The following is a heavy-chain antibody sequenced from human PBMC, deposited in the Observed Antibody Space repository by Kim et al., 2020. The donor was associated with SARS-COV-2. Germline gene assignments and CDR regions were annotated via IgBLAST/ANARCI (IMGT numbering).Heavy chain of an antibody. Sequence: ASVKVSCKASGYTFTRYGISWVRQAPGQGLEWMGWISGYNANTNYAQKLQGRVTMTTDTSTSTAYMELRSLRSDDTAVYYCARDSSFSRGSGSYLVFYGIDYWGQGTLVTASS. D-gene: IGHD3-10*01. CDR2: ISGYNANT. V-gene: IGHV1-18*04. CDR1: GYTFTRYG. CDR3: ARDSSFSRGSGSYLVFYGIDY. J-gene: IGHJ4*02.